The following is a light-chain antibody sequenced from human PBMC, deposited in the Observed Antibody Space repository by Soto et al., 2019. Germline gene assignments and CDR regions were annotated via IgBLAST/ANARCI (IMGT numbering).Light chain of an antibody. CDR1: QSVSSNH. CDR3: QQYGRSTYT. Sequence: EIVLTQSPGTLSLSPRERATLSCRASQSVSSNHLAWYQQKPGQAPRLLIYGASRRATGIPDRFSGSGSGTAFTLTISRLATEDFAVYYCQQYGRSTYTFGQGTKVEIK. J-gene: IGKJ2*01. V-gene: IGKV3-20*01. CDR2: GAS.